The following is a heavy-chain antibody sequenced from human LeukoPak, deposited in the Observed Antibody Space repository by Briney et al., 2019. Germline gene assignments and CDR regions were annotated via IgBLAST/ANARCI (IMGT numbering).Heavy chain of an antibody. CDR2: IIWSGGST. J-gene: IGHJ6*03. CDR3: ARCEWHYYHYYMDV. CDR1: GFTFDDYG. V-gene: IGHV3-20*04. Sequence: PGGSLRLSCAASGFTFDDYGMSWVRQAPGKGLEWVSGIIWSGGSTGYADSVKGRFTISRDNAKNSLFLQMNSLGAEDTAVYYCARCEWHYYHYYMDVWGKGTTVTVSS. D-gene: IGHD3-3*01.